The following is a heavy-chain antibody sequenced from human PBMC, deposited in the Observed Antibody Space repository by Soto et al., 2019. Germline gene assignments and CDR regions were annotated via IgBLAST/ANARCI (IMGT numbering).Heavy chain of an antibody. Sequence: ASVKVSCKASGYTFTSYGISWVRQAPGQGLEWKGWISAYNCNTNYAQKLQGRVTMTTDTSTSTAYMELNSLRAEDTAVFYCARDPLVVVPATIGPIPRPPITRGDAFDIWGQGTMVTVSS. V-gene: IGHV1-18*01. CDR3: ARDPLVVVPATIGPIPRPPITRGDAFDI. D-gene: IGHD2-2*02. CDR1: GYTFTSYG. CDR2: ISAYNCNT. J-gene: IGHJ3*02.